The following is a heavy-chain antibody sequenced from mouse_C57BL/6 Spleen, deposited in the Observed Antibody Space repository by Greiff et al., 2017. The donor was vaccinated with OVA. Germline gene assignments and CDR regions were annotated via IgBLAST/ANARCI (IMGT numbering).Heavy chain of an antibody. CDR1: GFTFSSYT. V-gene: IGHV5-9*01. CDR2: ISGGGGNT. Sequence: EVHLVESGGGLVKPGGSLKLSCAASGFTFSSYTMSWVRQTPEKRLEWVATISGGGGNTYYPDSVKGRFTISRDNAKNTLYLQMSSLRSEDTALYYCARLYYGSIWYFDVWGTGTTVTVSS. J-gene: IGHJ1*03. CDR3: ARLYYGSIWYFDV. D-gene: IGHD1-1*01.